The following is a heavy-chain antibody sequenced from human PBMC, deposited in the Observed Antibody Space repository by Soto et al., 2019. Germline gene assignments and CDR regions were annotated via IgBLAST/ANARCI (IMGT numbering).Heavy chain of an antibody. D-gene: IGHD3-16*01. J-gene: IGHJ4*02. V-gene: IGHV1-8*01. CDR1: GYTFTSYD. CDR2: MNPNSGNT. Sequence: ASVKVSCKASGYTFTSYDINWVRQATGQGLEWMGWMNPNSGNTGYAQKFQGRVTMTRNTSISTAYMELSSLRSEDTAVYYCARGLYDYIWGSYIVTHDYWGQGTLVTVSS. CDR3: ARGLYDYIWGSYIVTHDY.